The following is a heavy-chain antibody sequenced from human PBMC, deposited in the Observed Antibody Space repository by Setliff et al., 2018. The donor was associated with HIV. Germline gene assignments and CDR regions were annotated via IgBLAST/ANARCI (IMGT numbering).Heavy chain of an antibody. Sequence: SSETLSLTCTVSGDSISTDNYHWGWIRQPPGKGLEWIGHTANTDYNPSLKSRVTVSLDTSKNQLSLTLTSVTAADTAVYYCARVAGATWGQGTLVTVSS. V-gene: IGHV4-39*07. CDR2: TANT. CDR1: GDSISTDNYH. D-gene: IGHD1-26*01. J-gene: IGHJ4*02. CDR3: ARVAGAT.